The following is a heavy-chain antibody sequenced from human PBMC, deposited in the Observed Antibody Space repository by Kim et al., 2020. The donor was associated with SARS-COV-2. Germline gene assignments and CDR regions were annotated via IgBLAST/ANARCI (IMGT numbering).Heavy chain of an antibody. Sequence: KYSQKFQGRVTITRDTSASTAYMELSSLRSEDTAVYYCARSGSSGWHNDYWGQGTLVTVSS. CDR3: ARSGSSGWHNDY. V-gene: IGHV1-3*01. J-gene: IGHJ4*02. D-gene: IGHD6-19*01.